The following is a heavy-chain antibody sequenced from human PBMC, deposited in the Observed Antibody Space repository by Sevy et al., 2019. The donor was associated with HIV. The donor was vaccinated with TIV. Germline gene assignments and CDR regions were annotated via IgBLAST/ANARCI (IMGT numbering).Heavy chain of an antibody. V-gene: IGHV1-2*02. Sequence: ASVKVSCKASGYTFTGYYMHWVRQAPGQGLEWMGWINPNSGGTNYAQKFQGRVTMTRDTSISTAYMELSRLRSDDTAMYYCARGPGRMDYKADFDYWGQGTLVTVSS. CDR1: GYTFTGYY. CDR3: ARGPGRMDYKADFDY. J-gene: IGHJ4*02. D-gene: IGHD4-4*01. CDR2: INPNSGGT.